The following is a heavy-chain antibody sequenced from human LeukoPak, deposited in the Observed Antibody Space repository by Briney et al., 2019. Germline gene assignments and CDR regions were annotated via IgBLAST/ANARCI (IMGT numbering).Heavy chain of an antibody. V-gene: IGHV1-18*04. CDR3: ATAWDGGSCSDNCWFDP. J-gene: IGHJ5*02. D-gene: IGHD2-15*01. Sequence: GESLQISCKGSGDSFTSYWIGWVRQMPGKGLEWMGWISAFNGNTNYAQKLQGSVTMTTDTSTSTAYMELRSLRSDDTAVYYCATAWDGGSCSDNCWFDPWGQGTLVTVSS. CDR2: ISAFNGNT. CDR1: GDSFTSYW.